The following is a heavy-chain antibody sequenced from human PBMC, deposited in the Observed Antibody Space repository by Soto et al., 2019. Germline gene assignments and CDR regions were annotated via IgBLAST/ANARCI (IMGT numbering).Heavy chain of an antibody. D-gene: IGHD1-26*01. CDR1: GFTFNNYA. CDR2: ITGSGDNT. CDR3: TKQWEQYYFDY. J-gene: IGHJ4*02. Sequence: EAQLLESGGGLVQPGGSERLSCAASGFTFNNYAMRWVRQAPGKGLEWVSGITGSGDNTYYADSVKGRFTISRDNSKNILFLQMNSLRAEDTALYYCTKQWEQYYFDYWGQGTVVTVSS. V-gene: IGHV3-23*01.